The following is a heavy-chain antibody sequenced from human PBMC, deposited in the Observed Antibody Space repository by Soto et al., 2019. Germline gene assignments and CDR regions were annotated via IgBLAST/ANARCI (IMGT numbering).Heavy chain of an antibody. CDR3: AQGSVTVTLRLFDY. Sequence: QVQLVESGGGVVQPGRSLRLSCAASGFTFSSYGMHWVRQAPGKGLEWVAVISYDGSNKYYADSVKGRFTISRDNSKNTLYLQMNSLRAEDTAVYYCAQGSVTVTLRLFDYWGQGTLVTVSS. CDR2: ISYDGSNK. V-gene: IGHV3-30*18. D-gene: IGHD4-17*01. J-gene: IGHJ4*02. CDR1: GFTFSSYG.